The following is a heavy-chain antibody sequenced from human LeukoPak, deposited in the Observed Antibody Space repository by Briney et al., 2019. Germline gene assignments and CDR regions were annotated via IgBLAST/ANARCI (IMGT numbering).Heavy chain of an antibody. Sequence: GGSLRLSCAAPGFTFSSYAMSWVRQAPGKGLEWVSAISGSGGSTYYADSVEGRFTISRDNSKNTLYLQMNSLRAEDTAVYYCAKNPLNYYGSGSPSAFDYWGQGTLVTVSS. D-gene: IGHD3-10*01. CDR3: AKNPLNYYGSGSPSAFDY. J-gene: IGHJ4*02. CDR1: GFTFSSYA. CDR2: ISGSGGST. V-gene: IGHV3-23*01.